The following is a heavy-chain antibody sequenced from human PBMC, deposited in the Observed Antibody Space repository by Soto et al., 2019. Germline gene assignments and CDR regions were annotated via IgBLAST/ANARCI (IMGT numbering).Heavy chain of an antibody. V-gene: IGHV4-61*08. CDR1: GGSVSSGGYY. Sequence: QVQLQESGPGLVKPSETLSLTCSVSGGSVSSGGYYWSWIRQPPGKGLEWIGCIYYSGSTDYNPSLKSRVTMSLDKSKNQFSLKLNSVTAADTAAYFCARAGSYRYFDYWGQGTLVTVSS. J-gene: IGHJ4*02. D-gene: IGHD3-10*01. CDR2: IYYSGST. CDR3: ARAGSYRYFDY.